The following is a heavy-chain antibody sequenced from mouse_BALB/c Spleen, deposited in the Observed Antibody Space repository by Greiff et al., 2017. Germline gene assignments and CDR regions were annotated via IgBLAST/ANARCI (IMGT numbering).Heavy chain of an antibody. V-gene: IGHV5-6-5*01. CDR2: ISSGGST. J-gene: IGHJ4*01. CDR3: ARDRYDEDYAMDY. CDR1: GFTFSSYA. D-gene: IGHD2-14*01. Sequence: EVKLVESGGGLVKPGGSLKLSCAASGFTFSSYAMSWVRQTPEKRLEWVASISSGGSTYYPDSVKGRFTISRDNARNILYLQMSSLRSEDTAMYYCARDRYDEDYAMDYWGQGTSVTVSS.